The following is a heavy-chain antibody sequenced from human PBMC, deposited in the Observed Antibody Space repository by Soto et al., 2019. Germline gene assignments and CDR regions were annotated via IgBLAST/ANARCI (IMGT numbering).Heavy chain of an antibody. Sequence: DVQLVESGGGLVQPGGSLRVSCAASGFTLGSHRIHWVRQAPGKGLEWVSRIDTDGGGTSYADSVKGRFTISTDNAKNTVYRQMHGLRAEDTAVYYCATVFDLWGQGTLVTVSS. CDR2: IDTDGGGT. CDR1: GFTLGSHR. V-gene: IGHV3-74*01. CDR3: ATVFDL. J-gene: IGHJ5*02.